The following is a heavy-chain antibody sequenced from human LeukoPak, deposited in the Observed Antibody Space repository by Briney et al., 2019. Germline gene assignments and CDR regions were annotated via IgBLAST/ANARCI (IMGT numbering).Heavy chain of an antibody. CDR2: ISGSGGST. D-gene: IGHD3-22*01. V-gene: IGHV3-23*01. CDR1: GFTFSSYA. Sequence: GGSLRLSCAASGFTFSSYAMSWVRQAPGKGLGWVSAISGSGGSTYYADSVKGRFTISRDNSKNTLYLQMNSLRAEDTAVYYCAESWGYYYDSSGYSEYPYYFDYWGQGTLVTVSS. J-gene: IGHJ4*02. CDR3: AESWGYYYDSSGYSEYPYYFDY.